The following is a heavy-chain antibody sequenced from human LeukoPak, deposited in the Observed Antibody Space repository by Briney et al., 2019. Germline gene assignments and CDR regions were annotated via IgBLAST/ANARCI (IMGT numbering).Heavy chain of an antibody. CDR2: ISGSGGST. CDR1: GFTFSSYA. Sequence: GGSLRLSCAASGFTFSSYAMSWVRQAPGKGLEWVSAISGSGGSTYYADSVKGRFTISRDNSKNTLHLQIDSLRAEDTAIYYCTRDNPSRAYDYWGQGTLVTVSS. V-gene: IGHV3-23*01. J-gene: IGHJ4*02. D-gene: IGHD2-2*01. CDR3: TRDNPSRAYDY.